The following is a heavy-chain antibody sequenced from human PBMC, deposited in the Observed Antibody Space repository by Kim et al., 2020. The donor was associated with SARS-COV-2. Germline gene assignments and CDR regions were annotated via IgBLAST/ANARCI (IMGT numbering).Heavy chain of an antibody. V-gene: IGHV4-34*01. Sequence: SETLSLTCAVYGGSFNSYYWNWIRQPPGKGLEWIGEIHHSGSTNYNPSLKSRVTISVDTSKSQFSLKLISVTAADTAMYYCARVPWEAAVGTVDYWGQGTLVTVSS. CDR1: GGSFNSYY. D-gene: IGHD6-13*01. CDR2: IHHSGST. CDR3: ARVPWEAAVGTVDY. J-gene: IGHJ4*02.